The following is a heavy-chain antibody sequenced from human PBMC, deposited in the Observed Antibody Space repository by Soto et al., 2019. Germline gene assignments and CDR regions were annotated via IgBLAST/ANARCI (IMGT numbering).Heavy chain of an antibody. V-gene: IGHV3-23*01. J-gene: IGHJ4*02. Sequence: PGGSLRLSCAASGFTFSNFAMSWLRQAPGKGLEWVSCITSSSDGTHYAASVKGRFTISRDNSKNTVFLQMNSLRAEDTAVYYCAEGGFYDGFDYWGQGTLVTVSS. CDR3: AEGGFYDGFDY. CDR1: GFTFSNFA. CDR2: ITSSSDGT. D-gene: IGHD5-12*01.